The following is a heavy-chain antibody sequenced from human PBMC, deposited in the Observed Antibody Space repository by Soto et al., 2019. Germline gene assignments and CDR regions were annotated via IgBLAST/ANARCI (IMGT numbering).Heavy chain of an antibody. D-gene: IGHD3-22*01. CDR3: ARPEYYYDSRGYYGY. Sequence: EVQLVESGGGLVKPGGSLRLSCAASGFTFSSYSMNWVRQAPGKGLEWVSSISSSSSYIYYADSVKGRFTISRDNAKNSLYLQMNSLRAEDTGVYYCARPEYYYDSRGYYGYWGQGTPVTVSS. CDR1: GFTFSSYS. CDR2: ISSSSSYI. V-gene: IGHV3-21*01. J-gene: IGHJ4*02.